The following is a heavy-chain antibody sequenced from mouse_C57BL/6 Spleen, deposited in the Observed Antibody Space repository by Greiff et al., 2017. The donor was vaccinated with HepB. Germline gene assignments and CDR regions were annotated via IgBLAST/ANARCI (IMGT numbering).Heavy chain of an antibody. CDR2: ISNGGGST. V-gene: IGHV5-12*01. CDR3: ARHDGYYGDAMDY. J-gene: IGHJ4*01. CDR1: GFTFSDYY. D-gene: IGHD2-3*01. Sequence: EVNVVESGGGLVQPGGSLKLSCAASGFTFSDYYMYWVRQTPEKRLEWVAYISNGGGSTYYPDTVKGRFTISRDNAKNTLYLQMSRLKSEDTAMYYCARHDGYYGDAMDYWGQGTSVTVSS.